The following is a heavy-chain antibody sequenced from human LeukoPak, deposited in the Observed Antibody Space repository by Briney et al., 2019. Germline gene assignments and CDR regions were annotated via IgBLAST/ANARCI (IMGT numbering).Heavy chain of an antibody. D-gene: IGHD1-26*01. V-gene: IGHV4-4*07. Sequence: PSETLSLTCTVSGGSISSYYWSWIRQPAGKGLEWIGRIYTSGSTNYNPSLKSRVTISVDTSKNQFSLKLNSVTAADTAVYYCARVTRVGTIGYYFDYWGQGTLVTVSS. J-gene: IGHJ4*02. CDR1: GGSISSYY. CDR3: ARVTRVGTIGYYFDY. CDR2: IYTSGST.